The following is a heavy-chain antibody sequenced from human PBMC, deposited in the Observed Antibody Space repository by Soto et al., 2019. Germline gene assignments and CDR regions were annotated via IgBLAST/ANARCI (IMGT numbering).Heavy chain of an antibody. J-gene: IGHJ4*02. D-gene: IGHD2-2*01. Sequence: PSETLSLTCTVSGSSISSYYWSWIRQPPGKGLEWIGYTYYSGSTNYNPSLKSRVTISVDTSKNQFSLKLSSATAADTAVYYCARADCSSTRCYGEYYFDYWGQGTRVTVS. V-gene: IGHV4-59*01. CDR1: GSSISSYY. CDR2: TYYSGST. CDR3: ARADCSSTRCYGEYYFDY.